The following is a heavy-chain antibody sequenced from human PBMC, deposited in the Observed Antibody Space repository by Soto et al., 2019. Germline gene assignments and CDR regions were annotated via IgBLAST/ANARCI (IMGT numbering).Heavy chain of an antibody. CDR2: IYYSGST. CDR1: GGSISSYY. Sequence: SETLSLTCTVSGGSISSYYWSWIRQPPGKGLEWIGYIYYSGSTNYNPSLKSRVTISVDTSKNQFSLKLSSVTAADTAAYYCASQGPIAVAGTHYYYYGMDVWGQGTTVTVSS. CDR3: ASQGPIAVAGTHYYYYGMDV. V-gene: IGHV4-59*01. J-gene: IGHJ6*02. D-gene: IGHD6-19*01.